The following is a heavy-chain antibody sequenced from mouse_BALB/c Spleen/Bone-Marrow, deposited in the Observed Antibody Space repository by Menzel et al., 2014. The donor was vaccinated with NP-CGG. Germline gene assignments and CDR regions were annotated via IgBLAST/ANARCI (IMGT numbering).Heavy chain of an antibody. CDR3: ARPDYYGYINY. Sequence: EVQLVESGGGLVQPGGSLKLSCAASGFDFSRYWMSWVRQAPGKGLEWIGEINPDSRTINYSPSLKDKFIISRDNAKNTLYLRLNKVRSEDTALYYCARPDYYGYINYWGQGTTLTVSS. V-gene: IGHV4-1*02. D-gene: IGHD1-1*01. J-gene: IGHJ2*01. CDR1: GFDFSRYW. CDR2: INPDSRTI.